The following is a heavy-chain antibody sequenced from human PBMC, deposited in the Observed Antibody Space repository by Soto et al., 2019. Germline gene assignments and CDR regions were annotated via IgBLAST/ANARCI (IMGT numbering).Heavy chain of an antibody. V-gene: IGHV3-33*01. D-gene: IGHD1-7*01. CDR1: GFTISTHG. CDR2: IWYDGSNR. Sequence: QVQLVESGGGVVQPGTSLRLSCAASGFTISTHGMHWVRQAPGKGLEWVANIWYDGSNRFYADSVKGRFTISKDNSKNTLYLQMSSLRAEDTDVYYCAAETTWNFHFHYWGQGTQVTVSS. CDR3: AAETTWNFHFHY. J-gene: IGHJ4*02.